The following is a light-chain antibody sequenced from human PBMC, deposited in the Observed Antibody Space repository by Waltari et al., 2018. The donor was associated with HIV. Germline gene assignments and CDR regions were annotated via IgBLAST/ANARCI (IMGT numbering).Light chain of an antibody. CDR2: GAS. Sequence: EIVMTQSPATLSVSPGERATLSCRASQSISNILAWYQQKPGQAPRLLIYGASTRATGITARFSGSGSGTEFTLTISSLQSEDFAVYYCQQYNNWPPTFGKGTKVEIK. J-gene: IGKJ1*01. V-gene: IGKV3-15*01. CDR1: QSISNI. CDR3: QQYNNWPPT.